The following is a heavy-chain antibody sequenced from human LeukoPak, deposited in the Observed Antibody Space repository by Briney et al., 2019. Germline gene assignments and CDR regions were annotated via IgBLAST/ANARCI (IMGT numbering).Heavy chain of an antibody. V-gene: IGHV3-53*01. CDR3: AREATTMVRGVPLGYYYYYYGMDV. Sequence: GGSLRLSCAASGFTVSSNYMSWVRQAPGKGLEWVSVIYSGGSTYYADSVKGRFTISRDNSKNTLCLQMNSLRAEDTAVYYCAREATTMVRGVPLGYYYYYYGMDVWGKGTTVTVSS. CDR2: IYSGGST. D-gene: IGHD3-10*01. CDR1: GFTVSSNY. J-gene: IGHJ6*04.